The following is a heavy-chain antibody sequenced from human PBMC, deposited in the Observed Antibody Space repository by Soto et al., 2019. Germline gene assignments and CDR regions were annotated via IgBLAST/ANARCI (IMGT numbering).Heavy chain of an antibody. V-gene: IGHV3-23*01. J-gene: IGHJ4*02. CDR1: GFTFSNYG. CDR3: AKGGGNYLDH. CDR2: IISSGIDT. Sequence: GSLRLSCAASGFTFSNYGMTWARQVSGKGLEWVSTIISSGIDTYLADSVKGRFAISRDNAKNTLYLQMNSLRTDDTAVYYCAKGGGNYLDHWGQGTVVTVSS. D-gene: IGHD3-10*01.